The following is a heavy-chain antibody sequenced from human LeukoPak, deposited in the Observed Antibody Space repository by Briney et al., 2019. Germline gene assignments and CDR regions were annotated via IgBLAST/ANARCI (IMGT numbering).Heavy chain of an antibody. V-gene: IGHV1-2*02. CDR3: ARGIVIVPAALANYYYMDV. J-gene: IGHJ6*03. CDR1: GYTFTGYY. CDR2: IYPNSGGT. Sequence: ASVKVSCKASGYTFTGYYMHCVRQAPGQGLEWMGWIYPNSGGTNYAQKFQGRVTMTRDTSISTAYMELSRLRSDDTAVYYCARGIVIVPAALANYYYMDVWGKGTTVTVSS. D-gene: IGHD2-2*01.